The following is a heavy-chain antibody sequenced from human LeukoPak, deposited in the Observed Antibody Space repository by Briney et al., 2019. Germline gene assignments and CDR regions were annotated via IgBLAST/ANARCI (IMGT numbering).Heavy chain of an antibody. V-gene: IGHV3-74*03. CDR1: GVTFSTYW. CDR2: VKSDGSTT. Sequence: QPGGSLRLSCVGSGVTFSTYWMHWVRQAPGKGLVWVSRVKSDGSTTTYADSVKGRFTISRDSAKNTLYLQMNSLRAEDTAVYYCARGDPGHFDYWGQGTLVTVSS. CDR3: ARGDPGHFDY. D-gene: IGHD2-21*02. J-gene: IGHJ4*02.